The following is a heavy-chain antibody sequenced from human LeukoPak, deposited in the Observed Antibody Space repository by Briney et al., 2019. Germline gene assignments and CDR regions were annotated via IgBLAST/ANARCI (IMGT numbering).Heavy chain of an antibody. CDR3: AKDIASGYFSFFDY. CDR1: GFTFDDYA. D-gene: IGHD3-22*01. V-gene: IGHV3-9*01. Sequence: GGSLRLSCAPSGFTFDDYAMHWVRQAPGKGLEWVSGISWNSGSIGYADSVKGRLTISRDNAKNSLYMQMNSLRAEDTALYYCAKDIASGYFSFFDYWGQGTLVTVSS. CDR2: ISWNSGSI. J-gene: IGHJ4*02.